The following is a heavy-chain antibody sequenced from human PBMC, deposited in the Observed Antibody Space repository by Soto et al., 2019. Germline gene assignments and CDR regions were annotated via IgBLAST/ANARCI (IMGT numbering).Heavy chain of an antibody. V-gene: IGHV3-53*01. D-gene: IGHD2-8*01. CDR3: HGHGH. CDR2: IYSGGTT. J-gene: IGHJ4*02. CDR1: GGSISSYY. Sequence: ETLSLTCTVSGGSISSYYWSWIRQPPGKGLEWVSVIYSGGTTFYADSVKGRFTISRDNSKNTLYLQMNSLRAEDTAVYYCHGHGHGGQETLLTLSS.